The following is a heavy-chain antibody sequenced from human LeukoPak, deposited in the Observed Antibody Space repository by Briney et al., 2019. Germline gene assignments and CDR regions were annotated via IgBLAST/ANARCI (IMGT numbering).Heavy chain of an antibody. Sequence: SETLFLTCAVYGGSFSGYYWSWIRQPPGKGLGWIGEINHSGSTNYNPSLKSRVTISVDTSKNQFSLKLSSVTAADTAVYYCARGGSRYYGSGSYYDEWGQGTLVTVSS. V-gene: IGHV4-34*01. J-gene: IGHJ4*02. D-gene: IGHD3-10*01. CDR1: GGSFSGYY. CDR2: INHSGST. CDR3: ARGGSRYYGSGSYYDE.